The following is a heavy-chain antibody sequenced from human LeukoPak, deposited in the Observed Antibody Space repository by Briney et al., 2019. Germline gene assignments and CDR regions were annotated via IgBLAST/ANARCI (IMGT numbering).Heavy chain of an antibody. Sequence: GGSLRLSCAASGFTFNIYSMNWVRQAPGKGLEWISYLSRDTTAIYYADSVKGRFTISRDNAKNSLYLQMNSLRAEDTAMYYCARSGWYDDFDYFGQGTLVTVSS. V-gene: IGHV3-48*01. CDR2: LSRDTTAI. D-gene: IGHD6-19*01. J-gene: IGHJ4*02. CDR1: GFTFNIYS. CDR3: ARSGWYDDFDY.